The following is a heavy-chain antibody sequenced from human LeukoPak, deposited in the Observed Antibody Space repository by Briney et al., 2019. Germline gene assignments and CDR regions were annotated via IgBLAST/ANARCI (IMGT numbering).Heavy chain of an antibody. CDR2: INPSGGST. J-gene: IGHJ4*02. Sequence: GASLKVSCKASGYTFTGYYMHWVRQAPGQGLEWMAIINPSGGSTSYAQKFQGRVTMTRDTSTSTVYMELSSLRSEDTAVYYCARTTYYYDSSGYDYYFDYWGQGTLVTVSS. D-gene: IGHD3-22*01. CDR3: ARTTYYYDSSGYDYYFDY. V-gene: IGHV1-46*01. CDR1: GYTFTGYY.